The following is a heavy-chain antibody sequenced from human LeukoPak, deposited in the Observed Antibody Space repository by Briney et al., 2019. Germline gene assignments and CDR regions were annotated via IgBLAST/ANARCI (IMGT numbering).Heavy chain of an antibody. V-gene: IGHV1-2*06. CDR1: GCTFTGYY. D-gene: IGHD3-3*01. Sequence: ASVKVSCKASGCTFTGYYMHWVRQAPGQGLEWMGRINPNSGGTNYAQKFQGRVTMTRDTSISTAYMELSRLRSDDTAVYYCARVRITIFGVVTALDYWGQGTLVTVSS. CDR2: INPNSGGT. CDR3: ARVRITIFGVVTALDY. J-gene: IGHJ4*02.